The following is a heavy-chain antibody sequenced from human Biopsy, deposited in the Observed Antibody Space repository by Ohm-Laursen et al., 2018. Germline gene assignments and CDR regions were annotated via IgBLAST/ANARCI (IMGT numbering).Heavy chain of an antibody. D-gene: IGHD3-9*01. J-gene: IGHJ6*02. CDR3: ARVPAYPSIDGYYGLDL. CDR2: INPNSGNA. CDR1: GYTFAGYY. V-gene: IGHV1-2*02. Sequence: ASVKVSCKASGYTFAGYYLRWVRQAPGHGLEWMGWINPNSGNANYAQSFQGRLTVTRDTSITTAYMELTSLTSDDTAIYYCARVPAYPSIDGYYGLDLWGQGTTVIVSS.